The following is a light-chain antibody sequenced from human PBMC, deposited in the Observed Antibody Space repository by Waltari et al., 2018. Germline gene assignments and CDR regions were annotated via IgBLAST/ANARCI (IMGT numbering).Light chain of an antibody. Sequence: QLVLTQSPSASASLGASVKLTCTLSSGHSTNIIAWLTQQPEKGPRYLMNVNIDGSHNKGVGIPDRFSGSSSGAERYLTISSLQSEDEADYYCQTGGHGTWVFGGGTRLTVL. CDR1: SGHSTNI. J-gene: IGLJ3*02. CDR2: VNIDGSH. V-gene: IGLV4-69*01. CDR3: QTGGHGTWV.